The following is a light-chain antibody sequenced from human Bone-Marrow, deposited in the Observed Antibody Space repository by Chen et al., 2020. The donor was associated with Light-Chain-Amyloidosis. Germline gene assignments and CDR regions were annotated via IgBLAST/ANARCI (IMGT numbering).Light chain of an antibody. V-gene: IGKV1-8*01. CDR3: QQYYSYPL. CDR1: QGISSY. CDR2: AAS. Sequence: AIRMTQSPSSLSASTGDRVTITCRASQGISSYLAWYQQKPGKAPKLLIYAASTLQSGVPSRFSGSGAWTDFTLTISCLQSEDFANYYCQQYYSYPLFGPGTKVDIK. J-gene: IGKJ3*01.